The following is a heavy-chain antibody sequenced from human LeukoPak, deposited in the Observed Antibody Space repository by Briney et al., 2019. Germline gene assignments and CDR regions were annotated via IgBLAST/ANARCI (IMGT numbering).Heavy chain of an antibody. CDR1: GYTFTSYD. CDR2: MNPNSGNT. Sequence: ASVKVSCKASGYTFTSYDINWVRQATGQGLEWMGWMNPNSGNTGYAQKFQGRVTMTRNTSISTAYMELSSLRSEDTAVYYCARSGGQLLWFGEPPFGWFDPWGQGTLVTVSS. J-gene: IGHJ5*02. D-gene: IGHD3-10*01. CDR3: ARSGGQLLWFGEPPFGWFDP. V-gene: IGHV1-8*01.